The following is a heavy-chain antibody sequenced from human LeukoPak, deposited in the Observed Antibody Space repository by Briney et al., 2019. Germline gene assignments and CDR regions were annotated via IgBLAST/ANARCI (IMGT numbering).Heavy chain of an antibody. D-gene: IGHD1-26*01. Sequence: GGSLRLSCVASEFTFSSYGMHWVRQAPGKGLEWVAVIWYDGSNKYYADSVKGRFTISRDNSKNTLYLQMNSLRAEDTAVYYCARDGSVMGAFPLYYFDYWGQGTLVTVSS. J-gene: IGHJ4*02. CDR2: IWYDGSNK. CDR3: ARDGSVMGAFPLYYFDY. V-gene: IGHV3-30*19. CDR1: EFTFSSYG.